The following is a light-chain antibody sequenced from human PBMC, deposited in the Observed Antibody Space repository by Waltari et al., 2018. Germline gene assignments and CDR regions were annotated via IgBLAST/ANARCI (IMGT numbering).Light chain of an antibody. CDR3: QHYVRLPVT. CDR2: GAS. CDR1: QSVRGT. Sequence: EIVLTQSPGTLSLSPGETATLSCRASQSVRGTLAWYQQKPGQALRLLIYGASIRATGIPDRFSGSGSGTDFSLTITRLEPEDFAVYYCQHYVRLPVTFGQGTRVEIK. V-gene: IGKV3-20*01. J-gene: IGKJ1*01.